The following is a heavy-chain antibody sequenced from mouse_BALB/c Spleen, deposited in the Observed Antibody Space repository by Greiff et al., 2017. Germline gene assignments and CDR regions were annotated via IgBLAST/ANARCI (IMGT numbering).Heavy chain of an antibody. Sequence: VQRVESGPGLVAPSQSLSITCTVSGFSLTGYGVNWVRQPPGKGLEWLGMIWGDGSTDYNSALKSRLSISKDNSKSQVFLKMNSLQTDDTARYYCARAYVFYAMDYWGQGTSVTVSS. CDR3: ARAYVFYAMDY. CDR1: GFSLTGYG. J-gene: IGHJ4*01. D-gene: IGHD2-12*01. V-gene: IGHV2-6-7*01. CDR2: IWGDGST.